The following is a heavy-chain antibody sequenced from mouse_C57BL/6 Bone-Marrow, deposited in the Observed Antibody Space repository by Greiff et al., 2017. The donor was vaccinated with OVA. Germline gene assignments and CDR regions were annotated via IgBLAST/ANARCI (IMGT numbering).Heavy chain of an antibody. Sequence: EVQRVESGGGLVQPGDSLSLSCAASGFTFTNYYMSWVRQPPGTALEWLAFIRNKPNGSTTEYSASVKGRFTISRDNSPSILYLQMNALRAEDSSTYYCARYKGRVAVDYFDYWGQGTALTVSS. D-gene: IGHD1-1*01. V-gene: IGHV7-3*01. CDR1: GFTFTNYY. J-gene: IGHJ2*01. CDR3: ARYKGRVAVDYFDY. CDR2: IRNKPNGSTT.